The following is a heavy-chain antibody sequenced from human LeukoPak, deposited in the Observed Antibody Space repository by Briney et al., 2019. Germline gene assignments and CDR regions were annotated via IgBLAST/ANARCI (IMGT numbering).Heavy chain of an antibody. Sequence: GGSLILSCGASGFTFSSYGIHWVRQHPGAGLEWWAVIWSDGSDKYYAKSVKGRFTISRDNSKNSLFLQMSSLRAEDTAVYYCAKDVQKGFDDRNSLQNWGQGILVTVSS. CDR3: AKDVQKGFDDRNSLQN. V-gene: IGHV3-33*06. CDR2: IWSDGSDK. CDR1: GFTFSSYG. J-gene: IGHJ1*01. D-gene: IGHD3-9*01.